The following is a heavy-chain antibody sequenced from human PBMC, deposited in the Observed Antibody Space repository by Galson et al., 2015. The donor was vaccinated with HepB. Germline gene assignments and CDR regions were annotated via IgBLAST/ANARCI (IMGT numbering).Heavy chain of an antibody. CDR1: GGTFSSYA. D-gene: IGHD2-2*01. V-gene: IGHV1-69*13. CDR3: ARGLLDCSSTSCRHYYYYYMDV. Sequence: SVKVSCKASGGTFSSYAISWVRQAPGQGLEWMGGIIPIFGTANYAQKFQGRVTITADESTSTAYMELSSLRSEDTAVYYCARGLLDCSSTSCRHYYYYYMDVWGKGTTVTVSS. J-gene: IGHJ6*03. CDR2: IIPIFGTA.